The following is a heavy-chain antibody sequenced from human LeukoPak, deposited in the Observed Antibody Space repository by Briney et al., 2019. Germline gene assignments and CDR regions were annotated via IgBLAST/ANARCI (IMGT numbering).Heavy chain of an antibody. J-gene: IGHJ3*02. Sequence: ASVKASYKPSGGTFSSYAISRVRQAPGQGLEWMGRIIPILGIANYAQKFQGRVTITADKSTSTAYMELSSLRSEDTAVYYCASNSLQAFDIWGQGRMVTVSS. D-gene: IGHD5-18*01. CDR1: GGTFSSYA. CDR2: IIPILGIA. V-gene: IGHV1-69*04. CDR3: ASNSLQAFDI.